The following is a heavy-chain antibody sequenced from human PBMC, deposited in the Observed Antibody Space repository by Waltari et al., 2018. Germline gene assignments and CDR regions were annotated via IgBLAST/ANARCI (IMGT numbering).Heavy chain of an antibody. CDR3: AKVHCGGDCYASSGAFDI. D-gene: IGHD2-21*01. V-gene: IGHV3-23*01. Sequence: EVQLLESGGGLVQPGGSLRLSCAASGFPFSSYALIWVRQAPGKGLEWVSAISGSGGSTYYADSVKGRFTISRDNSKKTLYLQMNSLRAEDTAVYYCAKVHCGGDCYASSGAFDIWGQGTMVTVSS. CDR2: ISGSGGST. J-gene: IGHJ3*02. CDR1: GFPFSSYA.